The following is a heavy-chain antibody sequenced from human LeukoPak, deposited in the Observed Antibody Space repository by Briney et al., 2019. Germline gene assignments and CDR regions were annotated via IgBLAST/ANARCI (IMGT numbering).Heavy chain of an antibody. CDR2: IKQDGSEK. Sequence: GGSLRLSCAASGFTFSTYSMNWVRQAPGKGLEWVANIKQDGSEKYYVDSVKGRFTISRDNAKNSLYLQMNSLRAEDTAVYYCATSSVMSGYDYFDYWGQGTLVTVSS. V-gene: IGHV3-7*01. D-gene: IGHD5-12*01. CDR3: ATSSVMSGYDYFDY. CDR1: GFTFSTYS. J-gene: IGHJ4*02.